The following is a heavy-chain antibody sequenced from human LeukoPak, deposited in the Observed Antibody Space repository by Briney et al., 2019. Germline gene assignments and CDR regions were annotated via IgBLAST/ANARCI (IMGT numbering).Heavy chain of an antibody. D-gene: IGHD2-21*01. V-gene: IGHV3-48*01. CDR2: ISSSSDTI. CDR1: GFTLITYS. Sequence: GGSLRLSCAASGFTLITYSMNWVRQAPGKGLEWVSYISSSSDTIYYADSVKGRFTISRDNAKNSLYLQMNSLRAEDTAVYFCAKAPVTSCRGAYCYPFDSWGQGTLVTVSS. CDR3: AKAPVTSCRGAYCYPFDS. J-gene: IGHJ4*02.